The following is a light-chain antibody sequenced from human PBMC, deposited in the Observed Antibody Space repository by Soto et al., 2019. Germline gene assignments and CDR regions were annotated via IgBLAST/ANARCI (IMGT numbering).Light chain of an antibody. CDR1: KLGDKY. CDR2: QDS. Sequence: SYELTQPPSVSVSPGQTASITCSGDKLGDKYACWYQQKPGQSPVLVIYQDSKRPSGIPERFSGSNSGNTATLTISGTQATDDADYYCQAWDSSTEVFGTGTKLTVL. V-gene: IGLV3-1*01. J-gene: IGLJ1*01. CDR3: QAWDSSTEV.